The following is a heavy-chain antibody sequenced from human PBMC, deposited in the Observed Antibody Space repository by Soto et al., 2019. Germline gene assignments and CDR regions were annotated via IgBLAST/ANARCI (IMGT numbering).Heavy chain of an antibody. CDR2: ISSSDNTI. J-gene: IGHJ6*02. D-gene: IGHD4-17*01. V-gene: IGHV3-48*03. CDR1: GFTFSDYQ. CDR3: ARFDYDSGYYYGIDV. Sequence: PGGSLRLACAASGFTFSDYQMNWVRQAPGKGLEWILYISSSDNTIFYADSVKGRFTVSRDDANNSLYLQMDNLRGEDTAVYYCARFDYDSGYYYGIDVWGQGTTVTVSS.